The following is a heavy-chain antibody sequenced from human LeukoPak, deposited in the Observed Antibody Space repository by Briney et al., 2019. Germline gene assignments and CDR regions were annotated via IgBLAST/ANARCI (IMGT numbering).Heavy chain of an antibody. J-gene: IGHJ4*02. V-gene: IGHV3-23*01. CDR3: VPLGYCSSTTCDDTDY. D-gene: IGHD2-2*01. CDR1: GSTFSNYA. CDR2: ITSSDDST. Sequence: GGSLRLSCEAFGSTFSNYAMSWVRQAPGKGLEWVSTITSSDDSTYYADSVKGRFTISRDNSKKTLYLQMNRLRAEDTAVYYCVPLGYCSSTTCDDTDYWGQGTLVTVSS.